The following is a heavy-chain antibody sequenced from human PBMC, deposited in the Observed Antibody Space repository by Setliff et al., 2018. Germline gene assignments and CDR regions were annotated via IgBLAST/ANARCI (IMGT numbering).Heavy chain of an antibody. V-gene: IGHV4-39*07. Sequence: PSESLSLACTLPGGSISSSSYYWGWIRQPPGKGLEWIGVISYIERPHYNPSPQSRVTFAIESSNNQVSLTLTSVTAVDSAMYYCARFCGGGSCPDYWGQGTLVTVSS. J-gene: IGHJ4*02. CDR2: ISYIERP. D-gene: IGHD2-15*01. CDR3: ARFCGGGSCPDY. CDR1: GGSISSSSYY.